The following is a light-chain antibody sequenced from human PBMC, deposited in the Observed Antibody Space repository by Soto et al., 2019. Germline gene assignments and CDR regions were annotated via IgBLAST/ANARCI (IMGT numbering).Light chain of an antibody. J-gene: IGLJ2*01. CDR1: SSNIGAGYD. CDR2: GNT. V-gene: IGLV1-40*01. CDR3: QSFDSSLSVV. Sequence: QSVLTQPPSVSGAPGQRVTISCTGSSSNIGAGYDVHWYQQLSGRASKLLIYGNTNRPSGVPDRFSGSKSGTSASLAITGLQAEDEADYYCQSFDSSLSVVFGGGTKLTVL.